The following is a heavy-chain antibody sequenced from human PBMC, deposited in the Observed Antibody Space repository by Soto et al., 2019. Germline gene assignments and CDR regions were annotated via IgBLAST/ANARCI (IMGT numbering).Heavy chain of an antibody. Sequence: EVQLLESGGGLVQPGGSLRLSCAASGFTFNNYAMSWVRHAPGKGLEWVSVISGSGGNTYYADSVKGRFTISRDNSKNTLYLQNNSLSVEDPAVYYCAKVMGRWLVGALDYWGQGTLVTVSS. CDR3: AKVMGRWLVGALDY. CDR2: ISGSGGNT. D-gene: IGHD6-19*01. V-gene: IGHV3-23*01. J-gene: IGHJ4*02. CDR1: GFTFNNYA.